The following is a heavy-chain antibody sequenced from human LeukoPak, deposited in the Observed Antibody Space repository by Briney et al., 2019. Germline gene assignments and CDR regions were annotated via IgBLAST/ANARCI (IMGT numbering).Heavy chain of an antibody. Sequence: ASVKVSCKASGYTFTGYYMHWVRQAPGQRLEWMGWINAGNGNTKYSQKFQGRVTITRDTSASTAYMELSSLRSEDTAVYYCARDGYSSSWLRHFDYWGQGTLVTVSS. CDR3: ARDGYSSSWLRHFDY. CDR1: GYTFTGYY. CDR2: INAGNGNT. D-gene: IGHD6-13*01. J-gene: IGHJ4*02. V-gene: IGHV1-3*01.